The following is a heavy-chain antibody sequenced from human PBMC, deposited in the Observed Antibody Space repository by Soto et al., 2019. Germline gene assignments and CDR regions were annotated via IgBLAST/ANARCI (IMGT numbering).Heavy chain of an antibody. V-gene: IGHV3-53*01. J-gene: IGHJ3*02. CDR3: ASSLYGYDGFDI. CDR2: IYSGGST. Sequence: GGSLRLSCAASGFTVNINYMSWVRQAPGKGLEWVSVIYSGGSTYYADSVKGRFTISRDNSKNTLYLQMNSLRAEDTAVYYCASSLYGYDGFDIWGQGTMVTVSS. D-gene: IGHD3-16*01. CDR1: GFTVNINY.